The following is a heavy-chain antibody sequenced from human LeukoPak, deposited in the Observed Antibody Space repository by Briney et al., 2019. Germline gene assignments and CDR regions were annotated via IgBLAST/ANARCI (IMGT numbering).Heavy chain of an antibody. CDR2: ISGSGGST. V-gene: IGHV3-23*01. CDR3: AKDQGYCSSTSCYEPYYYGMDV. D-gene: IGHD2-2*01. J-gene: IGHJ6*02. Sequence: GGSLRLSCAASGFTFSSYAMSWVRQAPGKGLEWVSAISGSGGSTYYADSVKGRFTISKDNSKNTLYLQMNSLRAEDTAVYYCAKDQGYCSSTSCYEPYYYGMDVWGQGTTVTVSS. CDR1: GFTFSSYA.